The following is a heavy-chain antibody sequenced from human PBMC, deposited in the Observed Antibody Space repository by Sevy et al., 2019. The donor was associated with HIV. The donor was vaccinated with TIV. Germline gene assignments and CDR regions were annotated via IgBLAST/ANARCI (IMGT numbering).Heavy chain of an antibody. CDR3: ARGGSTWAGWFDP. CDR1: GGSISSGSYY. V-gene: IGHV4-61*02. J-gene: IGHJ5*02. D-gene: IGHD2-2*01. CDR2: IYTSGST. Sequence: SETLSLTCTVSGGSISSGSYYWSWIRQPAGKGLEWIGRIYTSGSTNYNPSLKSRVTISVDTSKNQFSLTVSSVTAADTAVYYCARGGSTWAGWFDPWGQGTLVTVSS.